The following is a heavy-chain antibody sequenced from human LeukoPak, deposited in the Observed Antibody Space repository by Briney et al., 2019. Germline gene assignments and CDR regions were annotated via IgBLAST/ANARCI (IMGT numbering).Heavy chain of an antibody. D-gene: IGHD5-24*01. J-gene: IGHJ4*02. CDR2: ISATTIYR. Sequence: GGSLRLSCAASGFTFSNYDMTWVRQAPGKGLEWVSSISATTIYRFSAGSVRGRFTISRDNVENSLYLQMNDLRREDTAVYYCARIGLGRDAYNSFDYWGQGTLVIVSS. CDR3: ARIGLGRDAYNSFDY. V-gene: IGHV3-21*01. CDR1: GFTFSNYD.